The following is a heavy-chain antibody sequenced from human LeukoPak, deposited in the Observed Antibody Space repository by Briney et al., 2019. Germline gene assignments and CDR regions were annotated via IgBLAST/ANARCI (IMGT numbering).Heavy chain of an antibody. V-gene: IGHV4-59*01. D-gene: IGHD6-19*01. CDR1: GGSFSGYY. CDR2: IYYSGST. J-gene: IGHJ3*02. Sequence: SETLSLTCAVYGGSFSGYYWSWIRQPPGKGLEWIGYIYYSGSTNYNPSLKSRVTISVDTSKNQFSLKLSSVTAADTAVYYCARVGWFDAFDIWGQGTMVTVSS. CDR3: ARVGWFDAFDI.